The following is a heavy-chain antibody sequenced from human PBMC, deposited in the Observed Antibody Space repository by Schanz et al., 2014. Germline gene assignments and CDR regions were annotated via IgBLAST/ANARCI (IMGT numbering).Heavy chain of an antibody. J-gene: IGHJ4*02. V-gene: IGHV1-18*01. CDR2: ISAYNGHT. CDR3: ARGRTFDY. CDR1: GYTFISYG. Sequence: QVQLVQSGAEVKKPGASVKVSCKASGYTFISYGIKWVRQAPGQGLEWMGWISAYNGHTLYAQKFQGRVTMTTDTSTSTAYIELHILTSEDTAVYYCARGRTFDYWGQGTLVTVSS.